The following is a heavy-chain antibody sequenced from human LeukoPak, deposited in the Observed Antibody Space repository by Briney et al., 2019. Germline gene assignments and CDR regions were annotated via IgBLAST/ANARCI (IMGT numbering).Heavy chain of an antibody. CDR3: ARATNYWHTLIEF. CDR2: ISRSSNYI. Sequence: GGSLRLSCSASGFTFTTYDMTWVRQAPGEGLEWVSTISRSSNYIYYADSVKGRFTISRDNAKNSLYLQMNSLRAEDTAVYYCARATNYWHTLIEFWGQGTLVTVSS. D-gene: IGHD5-24*01. V-gene: IGHV3-21*01. J-gene: IGHJ4*02. CDR1: GFTFTTYD.